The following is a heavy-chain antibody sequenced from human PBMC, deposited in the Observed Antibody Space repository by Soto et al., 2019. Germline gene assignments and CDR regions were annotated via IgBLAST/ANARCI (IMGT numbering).Heavy chain of an antibody. V-gene: IGHV4-4*02. D-gene: IGHD6-19*01. CDR3: ARHIAVPRTRGFDF. CDR2: ISHTGTT. CDR1: GGSISDNW. Sequence: QVQLQESGPGLVHPSGTLSLTCAVSGGSISDNWWSWVRQPPGKGLEWIGEISHTGTTHYNPSLWSRVTISIDKSKYQFSLNLSSVTAAYTAVYYCARHIAVPRTRGFDFWGQGTLVTVFS. J-gene: IGHJ4*02.